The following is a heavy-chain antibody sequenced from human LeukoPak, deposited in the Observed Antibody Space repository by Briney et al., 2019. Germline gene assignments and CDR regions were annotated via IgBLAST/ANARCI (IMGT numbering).Heavy chain of an antibody. D-gene: IGHD1-7*01. Sequence: PSETLSLTCTVSGGSISSSSYYWGWVRQPPGKGLEWIGSIYYSGSTYYNPSLKSRVTISVDTSKNQFSLKLSSVTAADTAVYYCARGGKLAPPHWGQGTLVTVSS. CDR2: IYYSGST. CDR1: GGSISSSSYY. CDR3: ARGGKLAPPH. J-gene: IGHJ4*02. V-gene: IGHV4-39*07.